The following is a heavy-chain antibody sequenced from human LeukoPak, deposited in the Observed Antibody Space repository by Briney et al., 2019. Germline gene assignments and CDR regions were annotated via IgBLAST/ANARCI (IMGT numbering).Heavy chain of an antibody. D-gene: IGHD3-3*01. Sequence: SETLSLTCTVSGGSISSYYWSWIRQPPGKGLEWIGYIYYSGSTNYNPSLKSRATISVDTSKNQFSLKLSSVTAADTAVYYCARGMSGSYDFWSGYPPGYYYYYMDVWGKGTTVTVSS. CDR1: GGSISSYY. V-gene: IGHV4-59*01. CDR3: ARGMSGSYDFWSGYPPGYYYYYMDV. J-gene: IGHJ6*03. CDR2: IYYSGST.